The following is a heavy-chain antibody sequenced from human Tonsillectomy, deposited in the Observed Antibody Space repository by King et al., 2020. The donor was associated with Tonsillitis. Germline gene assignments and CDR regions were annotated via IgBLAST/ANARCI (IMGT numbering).Heavy chain of an antibody. V-gene: IGHV5-51*01. Sequence: VQLVQSGAEVKKPGESLKISCKGSGYSFPTYWIGWVRQMPGKGLEWMGIIYPGDSITRYSPSFQGQVTISADKSISTAYLQWSSLKASDTAMYYCARPNPYDSSGYAFDIWGQGTMVTVSS. J-gene: IGHJ3*02. D-gene: IGHD3-22*01. CDR2: IYPGDSIT. CDR1: GYSFPTYW. CDR3: ARPNPYDSSGYAFDI.